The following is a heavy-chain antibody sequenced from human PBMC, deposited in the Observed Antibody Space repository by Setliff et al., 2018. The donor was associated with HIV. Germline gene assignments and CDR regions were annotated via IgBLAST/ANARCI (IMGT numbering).Heavy chain of an antibody. Sequence: ASVKVSCKASGYTFTRFGISWVRQAPGQGLEWMGWMNPNSGNTGYAQKFQGRVTMTRDTSISTAYMELNNLKFEDTAVYYCARARRDSYDRGRRNHYYIDVWGKGTTVTVSS. CDR2: MNPNSGNT. CDR1: GYTFTRFG. J-gene: IGHJ6*03. CDR3: ARARRDSYDRGRRNHYYIDV. D-gene: IGHD3-22*01. V-gene: IGHV1-8*02.